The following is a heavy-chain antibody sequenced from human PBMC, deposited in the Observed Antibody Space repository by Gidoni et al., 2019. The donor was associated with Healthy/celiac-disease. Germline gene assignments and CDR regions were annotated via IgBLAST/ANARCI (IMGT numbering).Heavy chain of an antibody. D-gene: IGHD4-17*01. CDR3: ARADYGGNSEGWFDP. V-gene: IGHV4-30-4*01. J-gene: IGHJ5*02. CDR1: GGSISSGDYY. Sequence: QVQLQESGPGLVKPSQTLSLTCTVAGGSISSGDYYWSWIRQPPGKGLEWIGYIYYSGSTYYNPSLKSRVTISVDTSKNQFSLKLSSVTAADTAVYYCARADYGGNSEGWFDPWGQGTLVTVSS. CDR2: IYYSGST.